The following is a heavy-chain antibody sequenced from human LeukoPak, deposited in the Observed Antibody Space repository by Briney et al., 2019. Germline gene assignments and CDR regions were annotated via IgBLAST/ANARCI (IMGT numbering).Heavy chain of an antibody. J-gene: IGHJ3*02. CDR2: IYSGGST. D-gene: IGHD7-27*01. Sequence: PGGSLRPSCAASGFTVSSNYMSWVRQAPGKGLEWVSVIYSGGSTYYADSVKGRFTISRDNSKNTLYLQMNSLRAEDTAVYYCARSSPPGDHDAFDIWGQGTMVTVSS. CDR1: GFTVSSNY. V-gene: IGHV3-53*01. CDR3: ARSSPPGDHDAFDI.